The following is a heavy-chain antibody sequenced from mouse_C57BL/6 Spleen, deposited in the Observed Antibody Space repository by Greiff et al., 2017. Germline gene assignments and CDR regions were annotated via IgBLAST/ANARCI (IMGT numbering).Heavy chain of an antibody. CDR2: INPSTGGT. CDR3: ARRRAYDYGYAMDY. V-gene: IGHV1-42*01. D-gene: IGHD2-4*01. CDR1: GYSFTGY. J-gene: IGHJ4*01. Sequence: VQLQQSGPELVKPGASVKISCKASGYSFTGYMNWVKQSPEKSLEWIGEINPSTGGTTYNQKFKAKATLTVDKSSSTAYMQLKSLTSEDSAVYYCARRRAYDYGYAMDYWGQGTSVTVSS.